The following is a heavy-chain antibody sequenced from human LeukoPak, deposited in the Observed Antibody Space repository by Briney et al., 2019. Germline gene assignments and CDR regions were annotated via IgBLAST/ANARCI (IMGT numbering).Heavy chain of an antibody. CDR1: GGPITTRDC. V-gene: IGHV4-4*02. D-gene: IGHD1-26*01. J-gene: IGHJ4*02. CDR2: ICLDGRI. CDR3: ASQGGLRNDF. Sequence: SETLSLTCGVSGGPITTRDCWSWVRQPPGKGLEWIGEICLDGRIHYTPSLKSRISTSIDRSKDQFSLNLISVAAADTAIYFCASQGGLRNDFWGQGTLVTVSS.